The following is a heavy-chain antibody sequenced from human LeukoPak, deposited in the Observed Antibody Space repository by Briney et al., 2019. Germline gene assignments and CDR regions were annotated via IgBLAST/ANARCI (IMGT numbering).Heavy chain of an antibody. CDR3: AELGITMIGGV. D-gene: IGHD3-10*02. Sequence: GGSLRLSCTTSGFSFNTYFMSWVRQAPGKVLEWVSAINDDTPYYTDSVKGRFTVSRDNAKNSLYLQMNSLRAEDTAVYYCAELGITMIGGVWGKGTTVTISS. V-gene: IGHV3-23*01. CDR2: INDDTP. J-gene: IGHJ6*04. CDR1: GFSFNTYF.